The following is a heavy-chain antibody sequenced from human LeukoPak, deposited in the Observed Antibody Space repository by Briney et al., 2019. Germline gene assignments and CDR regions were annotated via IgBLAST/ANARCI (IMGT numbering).Heavy chain of an antibody. CDR1: SXXY. Sequence: SXXYXGWIRQPXGXXLEWIGSIYYSGSXYYTPPLKSRVTISXDTSXNQFSLKLSSVTAADTAVYYXXXXXXNXXXXFDPWGXGXLVTVSS. CDR2: IYYSGSX. CDR3: XXXXXNXXXXFDP. J-gene: IGHJ5*02. V-gene: IGHV4-39*01.